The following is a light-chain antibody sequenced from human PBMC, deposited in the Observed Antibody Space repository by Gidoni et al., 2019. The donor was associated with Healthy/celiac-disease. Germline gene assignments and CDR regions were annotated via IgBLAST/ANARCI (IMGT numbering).Light chain of an antibody. CDR3: QQDYNFRT. CDR1: QSVSSSY. V-gene: IGKV3D-7*01. CDR2: GAS. Sequence: PGERVTLSCRANQSVSSSYLTWYQQKPGQALRLLSYGASTRATCIPARFSGSGSGTDFPLTISCLQPEDFAVYYCQQDYNFRTFGQGTKVELK. J-gene: IGKJ1*01.